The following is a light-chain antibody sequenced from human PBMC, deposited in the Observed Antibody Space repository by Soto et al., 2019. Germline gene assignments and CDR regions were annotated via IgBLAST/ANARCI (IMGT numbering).Light chain of an antibody. CDR2: WAS. Sequence: DIVMTQAPESLAVSLGERATINCKSSQSLFYASINKNYLAWYQQKPRQPPKLLIYWASIRGSGVPDRFSGSGSGTDFTLTISSLQAEDVAVYYCQQYFDNSITVGQGTRLEIK. CDR3: QQYFDNSIT. J-gene: IGKJ5*01. V-gene: IGKV4-1*01. CDR1: QSLFYASINKNY.